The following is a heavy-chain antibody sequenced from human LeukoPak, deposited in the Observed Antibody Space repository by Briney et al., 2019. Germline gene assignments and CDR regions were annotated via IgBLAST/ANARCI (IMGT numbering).Heavy chain of an antibody. J-gene: IGHJ4*02. CDR3: ARAYSGYDQPDH. Sequence: ASVKVSCKASGYTFTGYFIDWVRQAPGQGLEWMGRINPKSGGTNHAQKFQGRVTMTRDTSISTAYLELSGLTSDDTAVYYCARAYSGYDQPDHRGQGTLVTVSS. CDR2: INPKSGGT. D-gene: IGHD5-12*01. V-gene: IGHV1-2*06. CDR1: GYTFTGYF.